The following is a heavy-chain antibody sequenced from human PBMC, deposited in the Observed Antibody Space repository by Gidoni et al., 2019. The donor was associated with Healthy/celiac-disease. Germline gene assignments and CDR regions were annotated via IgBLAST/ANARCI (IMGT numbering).Heavy chain of an antibody. CDR2: IYYSGST. CDR3: ARVHQVVTTVYYFDY. D-gene: IGHD2-21*02. V-gene: IGHV4-59*01. J-gene: IGHJ4*02. Sequence: QVQLQESGPGLVKPSETLSLTCTVSGGSISSYHWSWIRQPPGKGLEWIGYIYYSGSTNYNPSLKSRVTISVDTSKNQFSLKLSSVTAADTAVYYCARVHQVVTTVYYFDYWGQGTLVTVSS. CDR1: GGSISSYH.